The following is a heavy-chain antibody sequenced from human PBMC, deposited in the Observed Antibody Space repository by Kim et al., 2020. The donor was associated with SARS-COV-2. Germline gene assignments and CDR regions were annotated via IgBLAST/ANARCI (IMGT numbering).Heavy chain of an antibody. Sequence: ASVKVSCKTSGYSFIRFGMHWVRQAPGKSLEYMGWINAGNGVTKYSKQFQGRVTITRDTSASTVYMELSSLTSEDTAVYFCATTDAYNGGSCFDNWGQGTLLTVSS. CDR3: ATTDAYNGGSCFDN. V-gene: IGHV1-3*01. D-gene: IGHD2-15*01. CDR1: GYSFIRFG. CDR2: INAGNGVT. J-gene: IGHJ4*02.